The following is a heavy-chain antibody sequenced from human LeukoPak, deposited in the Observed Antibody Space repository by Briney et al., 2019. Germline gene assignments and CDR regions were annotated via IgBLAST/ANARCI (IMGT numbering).Heavy chain of an antibody. J-gene: IGHJ4*02. CDR3: VKEPAYCGGDCFF. V-gene: IGHV3-30-3*01. CDR2: ISYDGSNK. Sequence: PGGSLRLSCVASGFTFSSYAMHWVRQAPGKGLEWVAVISYDGSNKYYADSVKGRFTISRDNSKNTLYLQVNGLRAEDTAVYYCVKEPAYCGGDCFFWGQGTLVTVSS. CDR1: GFTFSSYA. D-gene: IGHD2-21*02.